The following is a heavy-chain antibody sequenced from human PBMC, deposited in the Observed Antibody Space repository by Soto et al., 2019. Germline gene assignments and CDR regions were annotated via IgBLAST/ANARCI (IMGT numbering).Heavy chain of an antibody. CDR2: INHSGST. Sequence: SETLSLTCAVYGGSFSGYYWSWIRQPPGKGLEWIGEINHSGSTNYNPSLKSRVTISVDTSKNQFSLKLSSVTAADTAVYYCARGLRTIFGVGTNRMDVWGQGTTVTVSS. D-gene: IGHD3-3*01. V-gene: IGHV4-34*01. J-gene: IGHJ6*02. CDR3: ARGLRTIFGVGTNRMDV. CDR1: GGSFSGYY.